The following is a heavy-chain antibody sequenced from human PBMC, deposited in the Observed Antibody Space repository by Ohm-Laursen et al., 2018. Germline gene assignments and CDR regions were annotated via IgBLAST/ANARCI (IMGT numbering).Heavy chain of an antibody. CDR2: ISYDGNNK. D-gene: IGHD6-13*01. CDR1: GFTFGSYG. Sequence: GQTLSLTCAAFGFTFGSYGMHWVRQAPGKGLEWVAVISYDGNNKYYGDSVKGRFTISRDNSKNTLYLQMNSLRTEDTAVYYCARGWQQLVGMDVWGQGTTVTVSS. J-gene: IGHJ6*02. V-gene: IGHV3-30*03. CDR3: ARGWQQLVGMDV.